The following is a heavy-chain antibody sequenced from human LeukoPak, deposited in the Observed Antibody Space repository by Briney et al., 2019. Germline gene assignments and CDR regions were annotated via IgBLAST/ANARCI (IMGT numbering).Heavy chain of an antibody. V-gene: IGHV4-30-4*08. Sequence: PSQTLSPACTVSGASISSGNYYWSWLRQPPGKGLEWIVYIYYSGTTSSTPSLKRRVTISVDTSKNQFSLKLSSVTAADTAGYYCATDRRGYYDSSGFTTDAFDIWGQGTMVTVSS. D-gene: IGHD3-22*01. J-gene: IGHJ3*02. CDR1: GASISSGNYY. CDR2: IYYSGTT. CDR3: ATDRRGYYDSSGFTTDAFDI.